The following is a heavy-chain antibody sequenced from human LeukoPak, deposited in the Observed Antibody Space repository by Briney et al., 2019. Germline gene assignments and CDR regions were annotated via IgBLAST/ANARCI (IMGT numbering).Heavy chain of an antibody. J-gene: IGHJ5*02. CDR1: GFTFSSYT. D-gene: IGHD5-18*01. Sequence: GGSLRLSCAASGFTFSSYTMSWVRQAPGKGLEWVSAISGSGSSTYYADSVKGRFTISRGNSKNTLYLQMNSLRADDTAVYYCAKVDTVLGRPFDPWGQGTLVTVSS. CDR2: ISGSGSST. CDR3: AKVDTVLGRPFDP. V-gene: IGHV3-23*01.